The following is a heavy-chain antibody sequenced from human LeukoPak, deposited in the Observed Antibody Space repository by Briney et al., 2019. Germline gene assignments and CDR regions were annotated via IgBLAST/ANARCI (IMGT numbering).Heavy chain of an antibody. CDR1: GFTFSDYY. J-gene: IGHJ3*02. CDR3: ARDAMITVVGAFDI. CDR2: ISGSGTTI. Sequence: GGPLKLSCTASGFTFSDYYMSGIGQAPGKGRDGVSYISGSGTTIYHADSVKGRFTISRDNAKKSLYLQMNSLRAEDTAVYYCARDAMITVVGAFDIWGQGTMVTVSS. V-gene: IGHV3-11*01. D-gene: IGHD3-22*01.